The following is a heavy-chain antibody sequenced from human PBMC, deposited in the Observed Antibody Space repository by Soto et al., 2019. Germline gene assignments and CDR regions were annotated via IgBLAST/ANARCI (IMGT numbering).Heavy chain of an antibody. CDR1: GFTFSSYG. V-gene: IGHV3-48*01. Sequence: QPGGSLRLSCAASGFTFSSYGMNWVRQAPGKGLEWVSYISTSSSTRYYADSVKGRFTISRDNAKNSIYLVMNSLRAEDTAVFYCARDLAIEDYSSGRYADYWGQGTLVTVSS. CDR2: ISTSSSTR. D-gene: IGHD6-19*01. J-gene: IGHJ4*02. CDR3: ARDLAIEDYSSGRYADY.